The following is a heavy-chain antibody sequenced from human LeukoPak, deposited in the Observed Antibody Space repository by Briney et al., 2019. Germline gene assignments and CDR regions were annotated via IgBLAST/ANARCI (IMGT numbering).Heavy chain of an antibody. D-gene: IGHD1-26*01. CDR3: AKFDAEYTGSYSYYYYMDV. Sequence: PGGSLRLSCAASGFTFSSYGMSWVRQAPGKGLEWVSGISYSGGSTYSADSVKGRFTISRDNSKNTLYLQMNSLRAEDTAVYYCAKFDAEYTGSYSYYYYMDVWGKGTTVTVSS. V-gene: IGHV3-23*01. CDR2: ISYSGGST. CDR1: GFTFSSYG. J-gene: IGHJ6*03.